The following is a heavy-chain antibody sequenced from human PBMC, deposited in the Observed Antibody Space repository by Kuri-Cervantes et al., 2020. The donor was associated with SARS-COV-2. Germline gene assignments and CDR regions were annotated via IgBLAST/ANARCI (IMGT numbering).Heavy chain of an antibody. J-gene: IGHJ4*02. CDR3: VTDRLGVHDS. V-gene: IGHV3-23*01. Sequence: GGSLRLSCATSGFNFSAYAMGWVRQAPGKGLEWVSSISGGGRTTYYADSVKGRFIISRDNSQNTLYLQMNSLRSEDTAVYYCVTDRLGVHDSWGQGTLVTVSS. CDR1: GFNFSAYA. CDR2: ISGGGRTT. D-gene: IGHD2-8*01.